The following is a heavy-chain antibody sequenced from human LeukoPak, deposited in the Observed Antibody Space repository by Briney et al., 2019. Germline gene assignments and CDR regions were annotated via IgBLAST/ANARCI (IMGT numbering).Heavy chain of an antibody. CDR1: GGSISSYY. Sequence: SETLSLTCTVSGGSISSYYWSWIRQPPGKGLEWIGYIYYSGSTNYNPSLKSRVTISVDTSKNQFSLKLSSVTAADTAVYYCARGALYCSSITCYGTWFDPWGQGTLVTVSS. V-gene: IGHV4-59*01. CDR2: IYYSGST. D-gene: IGHD2-2*01. J-gene: IGHJ5*02. CDR3: ARGALYCSSITCYGTWFDP.